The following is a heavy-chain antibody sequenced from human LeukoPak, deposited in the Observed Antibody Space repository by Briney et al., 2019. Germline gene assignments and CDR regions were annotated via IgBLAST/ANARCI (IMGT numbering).Heavy chain of an antibody. CDR3: AKDLLDYYDGSGYYPGDY. CDR1: GFTFSSYG. Sequence: GGSLRLSCAASGFTFSSYGMHWVRQAPGKGLEWVAVIWYDGSNKYYADSVKGRFTISRDNSKNTLYLQMNSLRAEDTAVYYCAKDLLDYYDGSGYYPGDYWGQGTLVTVSS. D-gene: IGHD3-22*01. J-gene: IGHJ4*02. CDR2: IWYDGSNK. V-gene: IGHV3-33*06.